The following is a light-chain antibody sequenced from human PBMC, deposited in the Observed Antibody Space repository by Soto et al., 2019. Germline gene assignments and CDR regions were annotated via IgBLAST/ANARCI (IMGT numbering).Light chain of an antibody. CDR1: SSNIGSNT. CDR2: SNK. J-gene: IGLJ1*01. Sequence: QSVLTQPPSASGTPGQRVTISCSGSSSNIGSNTVNWYQQLPGTAPKLLIYSNKQRPSGVPDRFSGSKSGTSASLAISGLQSEEEADDYCAAWDDSLNGYVFGTGTKLTVL. CDR3: AAWDDSLNGYV. V-gene: IGLV1-44*01.